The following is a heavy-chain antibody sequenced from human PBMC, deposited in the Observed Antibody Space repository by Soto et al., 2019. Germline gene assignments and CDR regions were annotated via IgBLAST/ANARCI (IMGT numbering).Heavy chain of an antibody. CDR2: IQSGGST. Sequence: EVQLVESGGGLVQPGGSLRLSCAASGFTVSSNYMSWVRQAPGKGLEWVSVIQSGGSTYYADSVKGRFSISRDNSKNTLYLQMNSLRAEDTAVYYCARGAPSFSCPDYWGQGTLVTVSS. D-gene: IGHD6-6*01. CDR1: GFTVSSNY. V-gene: IGHV3-66*01. CDR3: ARGAPSFSCPDY. J-gene: IGHJ4*02.